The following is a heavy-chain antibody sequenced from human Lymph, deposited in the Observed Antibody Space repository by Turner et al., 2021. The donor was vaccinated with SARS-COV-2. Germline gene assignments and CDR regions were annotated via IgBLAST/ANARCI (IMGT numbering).Heavy chain of an antibody. J-gene: IGHJ6*02. CDR1: GFTFSSHG. CDR3: AREGDALAGGMDV. V-gene: IGHV3-33*01. CDR2: IWNDGSNK. Sequence: QVQLVESGRGVVQPGTSLRLSCAASGFTFSSHGMHWVRQAPGKGMGWVAVIWNDGSNKYYADAVKGRFTISRDNSENTVYLQMNSLRAEDTAVYYCAREGDALAGGMDVWGQGTTVTVSS. D-gene: IGHD2-15*01.